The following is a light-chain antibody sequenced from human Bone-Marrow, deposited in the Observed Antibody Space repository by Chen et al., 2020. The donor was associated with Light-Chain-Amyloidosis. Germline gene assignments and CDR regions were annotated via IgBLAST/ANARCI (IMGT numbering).Light chain of an antibody. CDR1: DLPTKY. V-gene: IGLV3-25*03. Sequence: SYELTQPPSVSVSPGQTARITCSGDDLPTKYAYWYQQKPGQAPVLVIHRDTERPSGISERFSGSSSGTTATLTISGVQAEDEADYHCQSADSSGTYAVIVGGATKLTVL. CDR2: RDT. CDR3: QSADSSGTYAVI. J-gene: IGLJ2*01.